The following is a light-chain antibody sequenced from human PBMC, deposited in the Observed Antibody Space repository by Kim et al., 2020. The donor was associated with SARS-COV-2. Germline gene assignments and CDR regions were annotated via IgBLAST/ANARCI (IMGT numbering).Light chain of an antibody. V-gene: IGKV3-11*01. CDR1: QRVNTV. Sequence: MSPGEQATLSGMSSQRVNTVLAWDQQKPGQTPRLLIFDASNRATGSPARFSCSGSGTDFTLTISRLEPEDFAVYYCQQRNNWPLSFGQGSRLEIK. CDR3: QQRNNWPLS. CDR2: DAS. J-gene: IGKJ5*01.